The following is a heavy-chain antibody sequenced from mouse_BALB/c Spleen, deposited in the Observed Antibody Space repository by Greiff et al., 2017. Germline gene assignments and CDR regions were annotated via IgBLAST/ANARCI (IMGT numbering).Heavy chain of an antibody. CDR2: ISSGGST. CDR1: GFTFSSYA. D-gene: IGHD1-1*01. J-gene: IGHJ4*01. V-gene: IGHV5-6-5*01. Sequence: EVHLVESGGGLVKPGGSLKLSCAASGFTFSSYAMSWVRQTPEKRLEWVASISSGGSTYYPDSVKGRFTISRDNARNILYLQMSSLRSEDTAMYYCARGGYGSSPYAMDYWGQGTSVTVSS. CDR3: ARGGYGSSPYAMDY.